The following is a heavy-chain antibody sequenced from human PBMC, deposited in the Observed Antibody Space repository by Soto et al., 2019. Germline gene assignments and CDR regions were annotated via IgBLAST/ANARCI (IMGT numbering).Heavy chain of an antibody. CDR3: ARSGSYDFWSGYFRGYYGMDV. J-gene: IGHJ6*02. CDR1: GGSFSGYY. V-gene: IGHV4-34*01. CDR2: INHSGST. D-gene: IGHD3-3*01. Sequence: SETLSLTCAVYGGSFSGYYWSWIRQPPGKGLEWIGEINHSGSTNYNPSLKRRVTISVDTSKNQFSLKLSSVTAADTAVYYCARSGSYDFWSGYFRGYYGMDVWGQGTTVTVSS.